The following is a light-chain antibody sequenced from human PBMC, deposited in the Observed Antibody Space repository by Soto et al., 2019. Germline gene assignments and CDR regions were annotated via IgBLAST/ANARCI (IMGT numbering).Light chain of an antibody. CDR2: GAS. Sequence: IQLTQSPSSLSASVGDRVTITCRASQGISSDLAWYQQRPGKAPKLLIYGASILQTGVPSRFSGRGSGADFTLTITSLQPEDFATYYCQQLNSYPPAFGGGTKVEIK. CDR3: QQLNSYPPA. CDR1: QGISSD. V-gene: IGKV1-9*01. J-gene: IGKJ4*01.